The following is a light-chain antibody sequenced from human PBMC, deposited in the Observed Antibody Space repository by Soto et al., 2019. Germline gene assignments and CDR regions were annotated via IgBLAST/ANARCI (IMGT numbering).Light chain of an antibody. CDR2: EVN. CDR1: SSDVGGYTY. J-gene: IGLJ1*01. CDR3: SSYTSSRTLYV. V-gene: IGLV2-14*01. Sequence: QSVLTQPASVSGSPRQSITISCTGASSDVGGYTYVSWYQQHPGKAPKLIIYEVNNRPSGVSHRFSGSKSGNTASLTISGLQAEDEADYYCSSYTSSRTLYVFGTGTKVTVL.